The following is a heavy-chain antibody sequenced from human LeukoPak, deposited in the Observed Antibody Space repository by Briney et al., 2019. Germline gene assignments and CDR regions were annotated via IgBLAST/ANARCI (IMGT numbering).Heavy chain of an antibody. J-gene: IGHJ4*02. Sequence: SVKVSCKASGGTFSSYGISWVRQAPGQGLEWMGGITPIFGTANDAQKFQGRVTITTDESTSTAYMELSSLRSEDTAVYYCASAPPSYCGGDCFDYWGQGTLVTVSS. D-gene: IGHD2-21*01. CDR3: ASAPPSYCGGDCFDY. CDR2: ITPIFGTA. V-gene: IGHV1-69*05. CDR1: GGTFSSYG.